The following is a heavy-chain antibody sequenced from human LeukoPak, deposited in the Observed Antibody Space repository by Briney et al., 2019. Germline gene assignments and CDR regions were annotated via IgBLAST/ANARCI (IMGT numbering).Heavy chain of an antibody. CDR2: IYYSGST. J-gene: IGHJ6*02. D-gene: IGHD3-3*01. Sequence: SETLSLTCTVSGGSISSYYWSWIRQPPGKGLEWIGYIYYSGSTNYNPSLKSRVTISVDTSKNQFSLKLGSVTAADTAVYYCARSVAGNTIFGVVISMDVWGQGTTVTVSS. CDR3: ARSVAGNTIFGVVISMDV. CDR1: GGSISSYY. V-gene: IGHV4-59*01.